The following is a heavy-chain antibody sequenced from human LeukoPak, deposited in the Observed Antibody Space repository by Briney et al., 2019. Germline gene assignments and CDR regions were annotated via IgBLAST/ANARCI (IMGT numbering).Heavy chain of an antibody. Sequence: PSETLSLTCAVYGGSLRGYYWSWIPHPPGKGLEWIGEINHSGSTNYNPSLKSRVTISVDTSKNQFSLKLSSVTAADTAVYYCARGLNMTTVTTLTWGQGTLVTVSS. J-gene: IGHJ5*02. CDR3: ARGLNMTTVTTLT. V-gene: IGHV4-34*01. CDR1: GGSLRGYY. D-gene: IGHD4-17*01. CDR2: INHSGST.